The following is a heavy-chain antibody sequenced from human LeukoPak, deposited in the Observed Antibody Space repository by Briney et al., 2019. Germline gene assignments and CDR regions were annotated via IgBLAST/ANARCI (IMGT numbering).Heavy chain of an antibody. CDR2: ISGDGGST. V-gene: IGHV3-43*02. Sequence: GGFLRLSCAAPGLNFDDYAIHWVCQAPGKGLEWVSLISGDGGSTFYADSVRGRFTISRDNSKNSLYLQMSSLRSEDTAFYFCARESDSSGWYDYWGQRTLVTVSS. D-gene: IGHD6-19*01. CDR3: ARESDSSGWYDY. CDR1: GLNFDDYA. J-gene: IGHJ4*02.